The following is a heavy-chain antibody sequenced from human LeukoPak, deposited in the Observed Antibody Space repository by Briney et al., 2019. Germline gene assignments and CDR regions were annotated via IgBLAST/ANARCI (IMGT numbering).Heavy chain of an antibody. J-gene: IGHJ4*02. V-gene: IGHV3-23*01. D-gene: IGHD3-10*01. CDR2: ISGSGGST. CDR1: GFTFSSYA. Sequence: GGSLRLSCAASGFTFSSYAMSWVRQAPGKGLEWVSAISGSGGSTYYADSVKGRFTISRDNSKDTLYLQMNSLRAEDTAVYYCAKRSSPYGSGSYSHWGQGTLVTVSS. CDR3: AKRSSPYGSGSYSH.